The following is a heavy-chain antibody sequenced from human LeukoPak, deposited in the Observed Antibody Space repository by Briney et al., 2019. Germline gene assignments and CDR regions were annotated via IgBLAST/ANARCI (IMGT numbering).Heavy chain of an antibody. D-gene: IGHD1-26*01. J-gene: IGHJ3*02. V-gene: IGHV3-23*01. CDR2: ISGSGGNT. CDR1: GFTFGSYA. Sequence: GGSLRLSCAASGFTFGSYAMSWVRQAPGKGLEWVSAISGSGGNTYYADSVKGRFTISRDNSKNTLYLQMNSLRAEDTAVYYCAKGLERSYDTFDIWGQGTMVTVSS. CDR3: AKGLERSYDTFDI.